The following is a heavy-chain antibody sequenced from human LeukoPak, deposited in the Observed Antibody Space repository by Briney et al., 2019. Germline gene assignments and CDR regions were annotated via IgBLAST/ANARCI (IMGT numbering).Heavy chain of an antibody. V-gene: IGHV4-39*07. Sequence: SETLSLTCTVSGGSISSSSYYWGWIRQPPGKGLEWIGSIYYSGSTYYNPSLKSRVTISVDTSKNQFSLKLSSVTAADTAVYYCARDSACSSTSCAWDYWGQGTLVTVSS. CDR3: ARDSACSSTSCAWDY. CDR2: IYYSGST. CDR1: GGSISSSSYY. D-gene: IGHD2-2*01. J-gene: IGHJ4*02.